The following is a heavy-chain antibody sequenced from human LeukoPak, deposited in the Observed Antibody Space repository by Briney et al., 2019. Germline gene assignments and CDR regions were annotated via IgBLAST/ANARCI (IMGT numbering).Heavy chain of an antibody. CDR1: GYSISSGYY. Sequence: KPSETLSLTCTVSGYSISSGYYWGWIRQPPVKGLEWIGSIYHSGSTYYNPSLKSRVTISVDTSKNQFSLKLSSVTAADTAVYYCARDPPGPAYYYDQIEDAFDIWGQGTMVTVSS. CDR3: ARDPPGPAYYYDQIEDAFDI. V-gene: IGHV4-38-2*02. J-gene: IGHJ3*02. CDR2: IYHSGST. D-gene: IGHD3-22*01.